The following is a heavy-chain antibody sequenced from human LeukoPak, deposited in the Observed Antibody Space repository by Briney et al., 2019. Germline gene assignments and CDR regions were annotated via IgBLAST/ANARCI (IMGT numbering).Heavy chain of an antibody. J-gene: IGHJ4*02. D-gene: IGHD5-18*01. CDR1: GFTFSSYA. CDR3: ARDGDTAKMVGFLPDRFDY. CDR2: ISYDGSNK. V-gene: IGHV3-30*04. Sequence: GGSLRLSCAASGFTFSSYAMHWVRQAPGKGLEWVAVISYDGSNKYYADSVKGRFTISRDNSKNTLYLQMNSLRAEDTAVYYCARDGDTAKMVGFLPDRFDYWGQGTLVTVPS.